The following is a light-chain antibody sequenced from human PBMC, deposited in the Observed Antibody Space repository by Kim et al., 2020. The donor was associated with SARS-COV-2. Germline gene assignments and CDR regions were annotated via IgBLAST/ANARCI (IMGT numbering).Light chain of an antibody. CDR2: DAS. CDR3: QQFEIVPFT. CDR1: QDISNY. J-gene: IGKJ2*01. Sequence: DIQMTQSPSSLSASVGDRVTITCQASQDISNYLNWYQQKPGKAPKLLIYDASTLETGVPSRFSGSGSGTDFTFTISCLQPEDIATYYCQQFEIVPFTFGQGTKLEI. V-gene: IGKV1-33*01.